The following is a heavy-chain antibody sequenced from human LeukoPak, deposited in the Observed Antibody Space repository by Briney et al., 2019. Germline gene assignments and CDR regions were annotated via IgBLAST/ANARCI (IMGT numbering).Heavy chain of an antibody. J-gene: IGHJ3*02. Sequence: GGSLRLSCAASGFSVSSSYMNWVRQAPGKGLEWVSIIYRDGKTFYADYVKGRFTISRDSSKNTLYLQMNSLRAEDTAVYYCAKDDWEVITTAGHAFDIWGQGTMVTVSS. CDR2: IYRDGKT. V-gene: IGHV3-53*01. D-gene: IGHD3-22*01. CDR1: GFSVSSSY. CDR3: AKDDWEVITTAGHAFDI.